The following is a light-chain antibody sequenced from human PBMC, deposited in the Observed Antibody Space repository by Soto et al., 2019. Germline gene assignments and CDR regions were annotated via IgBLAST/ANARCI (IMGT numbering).Light chain of an antibody. CDR3: QQLHSYPLT. Sequence: DIQLTQSPSFLSASVGDRVTITCRASQDISSYLAWYQQKPGKAPQLLIYAASTLKSGVPTRFSGSGSGTEFTLTISSLQPEDFASYYCQQLHSYPLTFGGGTKVEI. CDR2: AAS. J-gene: IGKJ4*01. V-gene: IGKV1-9*01. CDR1: QDISSY.